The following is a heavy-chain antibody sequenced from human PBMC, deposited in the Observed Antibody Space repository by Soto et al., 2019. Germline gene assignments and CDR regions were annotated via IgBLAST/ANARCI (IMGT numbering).Heavy chain of an antibody. V-gene: IGHV3-21*01. D-gene: IGHD1-1*01. CDR3: ARAPEGTTPLAYYYYGMDV. CDR2: ISSSSSYI. J-gene: IGHJ6*02. Sequence: EVQLVESGGGLVKPGGSLRLSCAASGFTFSSYSMNWVRQAPGKGLEWVSSISSSSSYIYYADSVKGRFTISRDNAKNSLYLHMNSLRAEDTAVYYCARAPEGTTPLAYYYYGMDVWGQGTTVTVSS. CDR1: GFTFSSYS.